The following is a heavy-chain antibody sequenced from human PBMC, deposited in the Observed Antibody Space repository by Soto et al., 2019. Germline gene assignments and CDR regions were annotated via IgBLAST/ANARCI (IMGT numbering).Heavy chain of an antibody. Sequence: SVKVSCKASGGTFRRYAISWVRQAPGQELEWMGGIIPIFGTANYAQKFQGRVTMTADESTSTVYMELSSLRSEDTAVYYCARGQLWFYFDYWGQGTLVTVSS. CDR1: GGTFRRYA. CDR2: IIPIFGTA. J-gene: IGHJ4*02. V-gene: IGHV1-69*13. D-gene: IGHD5-18*01. CDR3: ARGQLWFYFDY.